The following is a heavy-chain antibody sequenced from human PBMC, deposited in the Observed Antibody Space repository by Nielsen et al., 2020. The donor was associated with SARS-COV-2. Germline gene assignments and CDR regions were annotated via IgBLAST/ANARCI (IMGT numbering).Heavy chain of an antibody. CDR3: AKDTSLYDSSGYALDY. J-gene: IGHJ4*02. D-gene: IGHD3-22*01. CDR1: GFTFSSYE. CDR2: IYSGGST. Sequence: GESLKISCAASGFTFSSYEMNWVRQAPGKGLEWVSVIYSGGSTYYADSVKGRFTISRDNAKNSLYLQMNSLRAEDTALYYCAKDTSLYDSSGYALDYWGQGTLVTVSS. V-gene: IGHV3-53*05.